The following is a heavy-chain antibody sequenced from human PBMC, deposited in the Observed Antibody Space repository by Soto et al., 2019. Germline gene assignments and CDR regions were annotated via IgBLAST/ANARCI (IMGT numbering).Heavy chain of an antibody. D-gene: IGHD3-22*01. J-gene: IGHJ3*02. CDR1: GFTFSTYA. Sequence: QLVESGGGVVQPGGSLRLSCAVPGFTFSTYAMHWVRQAPGKGLEWVTVISYDGSNKYYADSVKGRFTISRDNSKNTLYLQVDSLRAEDTAVYYCARGGYYYDISGFYHERDDAFDIWGQGTMVTVSS. CDR2: ISYDGSNK. CDR3: ARGGYYYDISGFYHERDDAFDI. V-gene: IGHV3-30-3*01.